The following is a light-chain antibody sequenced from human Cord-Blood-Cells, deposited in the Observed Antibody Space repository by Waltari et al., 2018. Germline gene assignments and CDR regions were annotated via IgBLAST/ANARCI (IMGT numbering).Light chain of an antibody. CDR2: DFS. Sequence: QSALTQPASVSGSPGQSITISCTGTSSDVGGYNYVSWYQQHPGKAPKLMTDDFSKRPSGVSNRFSGSKSGTTASLTISGLQAEDEADYYCSSYTSSSTLVFGGGTKLTVL. J-gene: IGLJ3*02. CDR1: SSDVGGYNY. V-gene: IGLV2-14*01. CDR3: SSYTSSSTLV.